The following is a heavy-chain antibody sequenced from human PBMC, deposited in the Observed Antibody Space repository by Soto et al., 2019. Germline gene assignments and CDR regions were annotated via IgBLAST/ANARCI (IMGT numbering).Heavy chain of an antibody. Sequence: GGSLRLSCAASGFTFSSYAMSWVRQAPGKGLEWVSAISGSGGSTYYADSVKGRFTISRDNSKNTLYLQMNSLRAEDTAVYYCASINNGIMSQEGFDPWGQGTLVTVSS. V-gene: IGHV3-23*01. CDR3: ASINNGIMSQEGFDP. CDR1: GFTFSSYA. D-gene: IGHD1-20*01. CDR2: ISGSGGST. J-gene: IGHJ5*02.